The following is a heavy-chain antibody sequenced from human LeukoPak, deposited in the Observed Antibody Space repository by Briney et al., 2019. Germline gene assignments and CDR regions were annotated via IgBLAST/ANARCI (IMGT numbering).Heavy chain of an antibody. Sequence: GASVTVSSKASGYTFIDYCVHWVRQAPRQGLEWMGRINPNSGGTDYAQKFQGRVTMTRDTAISTVYMELSRLKTDDTTVFYCARRRRWDVVLDRDYYYGMDVWGQGTTVTVAS. J-gene: IGHJ6*02. D-gene: IGHD1-26*01. CDR1: GYTFIDYC. CDR3: ARRRRWDVVLDRDYYYGMDV. V-gene: IGHV1-2*06. CDR2: INPNSGGT.